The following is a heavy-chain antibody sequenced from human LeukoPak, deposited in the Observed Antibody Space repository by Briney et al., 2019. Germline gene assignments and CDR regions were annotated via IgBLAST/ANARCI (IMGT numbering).Heavy chain of an antibody. J-gene: IGHJ4*02. CDR1: GYTFTTYA. D-gene: IGHD1-26*01. CDR2: INTNTRNP. V-gene: IGHV7-4-1*02. CDR3: ARSNPGAPLDY. Sequence: ASVTVSCKASGYTFTTYAIQWVRQAPGQGREWMGWINTNTRNPAYAQGFTGRFVFSLDTSVSTAYLQISSLKAEDTAVYYCARSNPGAPLDYWGQGTLVTVSS.